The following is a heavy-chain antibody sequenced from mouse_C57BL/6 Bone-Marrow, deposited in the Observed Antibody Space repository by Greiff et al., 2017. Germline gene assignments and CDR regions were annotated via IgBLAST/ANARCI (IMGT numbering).Heavy chain of an antibody. D-gene: IGHD4-1*01. CDR3: ARPANWDYFYY. J-gene: IGHJ2*01. CDR1: GFTFSDYG. Sequence: EVQLVESGGGLVKPGGSLKLSCAASGFTFSDYGMHWVRQAPEKGLEWVAYISSGSSTIYYADKVKGRFTISRDNAKSTLFLQITSLRSEDTAMYYCARPANWDYFYYWCQGTTLTVSA. V-gene: IGHV5-17*01. CDR2: ISSGSSTI.